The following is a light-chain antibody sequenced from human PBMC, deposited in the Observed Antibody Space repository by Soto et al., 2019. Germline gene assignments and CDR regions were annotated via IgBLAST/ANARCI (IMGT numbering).Light chain of an antibody. CDR1: HSIIRW. V-gene: IGKV1-5*03. J-gene: IGKJ1*01. CDR3: QQYNTYPWT. Sequence: DIQMTHSPSTRAASVLDRVTRTWLASHSIIRWLAWYQQKPGKAPNLLIYKASSLESGVPSRFSGSGSGTEFTLAISSLQPDDFVTYYCQQYNTYPWTFGQGTKVDIK. CDR2: KAS.